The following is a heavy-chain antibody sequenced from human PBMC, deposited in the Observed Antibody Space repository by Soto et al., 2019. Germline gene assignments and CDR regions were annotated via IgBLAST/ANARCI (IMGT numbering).Heavy chain of an antibody. J-gene: IGHJ4*02. V-gene: IGHV1-3*01. CDR1: GYTFTSYA. CDR3: ARAKSVGPVTTSGY. CDR2: INAGNGNT. Sequence: GVSVKVSCKASGYTFTSYAMHWVRQAPGQRLEWMGWINAGNGNTKYSQKFQGRVTITRDTSASTAYMELSSLRSEDTAVYYCARAKSVGPVTTSGYWGQGTLVTVSS. D-gene: IGHD4-17*01.